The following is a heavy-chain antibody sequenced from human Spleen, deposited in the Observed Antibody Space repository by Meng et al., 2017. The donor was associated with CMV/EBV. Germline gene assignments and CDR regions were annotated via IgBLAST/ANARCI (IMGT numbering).Heavy chain of an antibody. Sequence: GESLKISCGASGFTFSNYWMHWVRQAPGKGLVWVSRINSDGIATNYADSVKGRFTISRDNAKNTLFLQMNGLRAEDTALYYCARGFGTEFYSPPYYWSQGTLVTVSS. V-gene: IGHV3-74*01. CDR3: ARGFGTEFYSPPYY. J-gene: IGHJ4*02. D-gene: IGHD4-11*01. CDR2: INSDGIAT. CDR1: GFTFSNYW.